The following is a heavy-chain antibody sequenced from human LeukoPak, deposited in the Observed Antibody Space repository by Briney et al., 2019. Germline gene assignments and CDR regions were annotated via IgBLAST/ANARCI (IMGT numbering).Heavy chain of an antibody. CDR2: ISYSGST. D-gene: IGHD3-10*01. CDR1: GGSFSGYY. J-gene: IGHJ6*02. Sequence: SETLSHTCAVYGGSFSGYYWSWISQHPGKGLEWVGYISYSGSTYYNPSLRSRVTISVDMSKNQFSLKLTSVTAADPAVYYCARTASYGSGSYYGLVGYYGMDVWGQGTTVTVSS. CDR3: ARTASYGSGSYYGLVGYYGMDV. V-gene: IGHV4-31*11.